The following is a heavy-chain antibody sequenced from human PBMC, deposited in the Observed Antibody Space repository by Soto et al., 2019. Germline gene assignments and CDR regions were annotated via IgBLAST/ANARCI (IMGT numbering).Heavy chain of an antibody. CDR3: ARVGYYDFLSGYHGMDV. J-gene: IGHJ6*02. Sequence: HSETLSLTCAVSGYSISSGYYWGWIRQPPGKGLEWIGSIYHSGSTYYNPSLKSRVTISVDTSKNQFSLKLSSVTAADTAVYYCARVGYYDFLSGYHGMDVWGQGTTVT. V-gene: IGHV4-38-2*01. CDR1: GYSISSGYY. CDR2: IYHSGST. D-gene: IGHD3-3*01.